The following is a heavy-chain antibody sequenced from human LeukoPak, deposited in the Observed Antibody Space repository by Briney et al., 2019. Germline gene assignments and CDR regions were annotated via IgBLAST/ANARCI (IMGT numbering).Heavy chain of an antibody. D-gene: IGHD3-10*01. V-gene: IGHV4-34*01. CDR1: GGSFSGYY. Sequence: SETLSLTCAVYGGSFSGYYWSWIRQPPGKGLEWIGEINHSGSTNYNPSLKSRVTISVDTSKNQFSLKLSSVTAADTAVYYCARARHGRDLIFEYWGQGTLVTVSS. CDR2: INHSGST. CDR3: ARARHGRDLIFEY. J-gene: IGHJ4*02.